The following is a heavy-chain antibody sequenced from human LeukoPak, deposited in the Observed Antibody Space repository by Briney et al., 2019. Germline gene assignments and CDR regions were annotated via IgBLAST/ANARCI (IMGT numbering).Heavy chain of an antibody. CDR1: GYTFTGYY. J-gene: IGHJ5*02. Sequence: GASVKVSCKASGYTFTGYYMHWVRQAPGQGLEWMGWINPNSGGTNYAQKFQGRVTMTRDTSISTAYMELSRLRSDDTAVYYCARAHRVDIVVLDPWGQGTLVTVSS. CDR3: ARAHRVDIVVLDP. D-gene: IGHD2-15*01. V-gene: IGHV1-2*02. CDR2: INPNSGGT.